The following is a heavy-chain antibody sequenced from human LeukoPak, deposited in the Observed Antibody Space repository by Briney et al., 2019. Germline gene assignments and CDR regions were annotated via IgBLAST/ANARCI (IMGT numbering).Heavy chain of an antibody. V-gene: IGHV4-59*08. J-gene: IGHJ4*02. D-gene: IGHD3-10*01. CDR1: GDSISSYY. CDR2: IYYSGST. CDR3: ARQPGTDRWVDY. Sequence: SETLSLTCTVSGDSISSYYWSWIRQPPGKGLEWIGYIYYSGSTNYNPSLKSRVTISVDTSKNQFSLKLSSVTAADTAVYYCARQPGTDRWVDYWGQGTLVTVSS.